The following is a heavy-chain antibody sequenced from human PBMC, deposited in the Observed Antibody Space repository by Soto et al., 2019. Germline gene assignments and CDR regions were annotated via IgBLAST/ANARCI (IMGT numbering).Heavy chain of an antibody. CDR2: ISSNGGST. CDR1: GFTFSSYA. J-gene: IGHJ6*03. Sequence: EVQLVESGGGLVQPGGSLRLSCAASGFTFSSYAMHWVRQAPGTGLEYVSAISSNGGSTYYANSVKGRLTISRDNSKNTVDLQMGSMRPDDRAVYYCARRARPDFYYMDVWGKGTTVTVSS. V-gene: IGHV3-64*01. CDR3: ARRARPDFYYMDV. D-gene: IGHD6-6*01.